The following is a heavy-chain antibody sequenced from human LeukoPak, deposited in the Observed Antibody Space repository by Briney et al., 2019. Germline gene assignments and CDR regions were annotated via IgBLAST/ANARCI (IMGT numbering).Heavy chain of an antibody. V-gene: IGHV3-9*01. J-gene: IGHJ4*02. D-gene: IGHD2-8*01. Sequence: GGSLRLSCAASGFNFDDTAMHWVRQSPGKGLEWVSGIYWKGGIIGYADSVKGRFTISRHNAKDALYLRMNSLRAEDTALYYCVKDKSRGPRNVANVLDFWGQGILVTVSS. CDR2: IYWKGGII. CDR1: GFNFDDTA. CDR3: VKDKSRGPRNVANVLDF.